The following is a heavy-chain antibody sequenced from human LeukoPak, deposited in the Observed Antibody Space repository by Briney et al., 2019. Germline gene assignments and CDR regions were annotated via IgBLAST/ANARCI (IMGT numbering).Heavy chain of an antibody. CDR3: SRNDILTGPYH. Sequence: GRSLRLSCAASGFTFSSYGMHWVRQAPGKGLEWVANIKYDGTEKYYVDSVKGRFTISRENTNNSLSLHMKSLRAEDTAVYYCSRNDILTGPYHWGQGTLVTVSS. J-gene: IGHJ5*02. V-gene: IGHV3-7*01. CDR1: GFTFSSYG. CDR2: IKYDGTEK. D-gene: IGHD3-9*01.